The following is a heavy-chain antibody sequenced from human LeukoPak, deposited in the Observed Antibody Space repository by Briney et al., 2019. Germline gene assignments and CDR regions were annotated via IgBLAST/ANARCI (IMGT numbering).Heavy chain of an antibody. V-gene: IGHV3-15*01. CDR1: GFTFSNAW. CDR2: IKSKTDGGTT. Sequence: GGSLRLSCAASGFTFSNAWMSWVRQAPGKGLEWVGRIKSKTDGGTTDYAAPVKGRFTISRDDSKNTLYLQMGSLRAEDMAVYYCARGRDSSSSVFDYWGQGTLVTVSS. CDR3: ARGRDSSSSVFDY. J-gene: IGHJ4*02. D-gene: IGHD6-6*01.